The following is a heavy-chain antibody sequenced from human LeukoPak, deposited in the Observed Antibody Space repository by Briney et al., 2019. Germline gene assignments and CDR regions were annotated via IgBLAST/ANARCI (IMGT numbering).Heavy chain of an antibody. CDR2: IDSGSDTI. CDR3: TRNIRSSTRKEYFQH. CDR1: GFTFKSYS. Sequence: GGSLRLSCAASGFTFKSYSMNWVRQAPGKGLEWVSYIDSGSDTIYYADSVKGRFTISRDNAKSSLYLQMSSLRDEDTAVYYCTRNIRSSTRKEYFQHWGQGTLVTVSS. D-gene: IGHD6-13*01. J-gene: IGHJ1*01. V-gene: IGHV3-48*02.